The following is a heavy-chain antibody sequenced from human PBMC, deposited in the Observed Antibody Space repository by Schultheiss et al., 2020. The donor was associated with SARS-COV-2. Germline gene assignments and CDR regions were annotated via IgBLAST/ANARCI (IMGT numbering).Heavy chain of an antibody. V-gene: IGHV4-59*02. Sequence: SETLSLTCTVSGVSVSTYCWNWIRQPPGKGLEWIGFIHDSGSTKSNPSLKSRITISVDTSKNQFSLKLSSVTAADTAVYYCARDDDGYNSAYWGQGTLVTVSS. CDR2: IHDSGST. J-gene: IGHJ4*02. CDR1: GVSVSTYC. CDR3: ARDDDGYNSAY. D-gene: IGHD5-24*01.